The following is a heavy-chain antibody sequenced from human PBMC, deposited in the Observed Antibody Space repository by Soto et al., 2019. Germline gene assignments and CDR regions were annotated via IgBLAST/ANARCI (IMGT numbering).Heavy chain of an antibody. CDR2: MDPKTGNT. D-gene: IGHD6-19*01. CDR1: GYSFTSYD. CDR3: ARGRGWRDY. J-gene: IGHJ4*02. V-gene: IGHV1-8*01. Sequence: ASVKFSCKASGYSFTSYDINWVRQATGQGLEWMGWMDPKTGNTDYGQKFQGRVTMTRNTSISTAYMELSSLTSEDTAVYYCARGRGWRDYWGQGTLVTVSS.